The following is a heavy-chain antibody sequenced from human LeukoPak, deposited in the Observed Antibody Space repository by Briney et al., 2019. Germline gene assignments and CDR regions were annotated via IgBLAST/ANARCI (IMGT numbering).Heavy chain of an antibody. Sequence: SETLSLTRAVSGGSISSGGFSWSWIRQPPGKGLEWIGYIYHSGSTYYNPSLKSRVTISVDRSKNQFSLKLSSVTAADTAVYYCASSLSSSWYKGFDYWGQGTLVTVSS. D-gene: IGHD6-13*01. CDR2: IYHSGST. J-gene: IGHJ4*02. V-gene: IGHV4-30-2*01. CDR1: GGSISSGGFS. CDR3: ASSLSSSWYKGFDY.